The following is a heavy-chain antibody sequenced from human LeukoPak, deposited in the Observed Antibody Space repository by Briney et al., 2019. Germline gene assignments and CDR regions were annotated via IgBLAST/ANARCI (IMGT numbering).Heavy chain of an antibody. Sequence: GGSLRLSCAASGFTFRSYWMRWVRQAPGKGLEGVANIKQDGSEKYYVDSVKGRFTISRDNAKNSLYLQMNSLRAEDTAVYYCARLLRYFDWLTRDDYYYYMDVWGKGTTVTVSS. V-gene: IGHV3-7*01. J-gene: IGHJ6*03. CDR2: IKQDGSEK. CDR3: ARLLRYFDWLTRDDYYYYMDV. D-gene: IGHD3-9*01. CDR1: GFTFRSYW.